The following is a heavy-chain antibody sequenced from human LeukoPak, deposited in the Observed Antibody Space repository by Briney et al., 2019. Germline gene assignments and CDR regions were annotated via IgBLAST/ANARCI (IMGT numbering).Heavy chain of an antibody. CDR3: ARGDYYDSSGYYYFDY. Sequence: ASVKVSCKASGYTFTSCDINWVRQATGQGLEWMGWMNPNSGNTGYAQKFQGRVTITRNTSISTAYMELSRLRSDDTAVYYCARGDYYDSSGYYYFDYWGQGTLVTVSS. CDR2: MNPNSGNT. CDR1: GYTFTSCD. J-gene: IGHJ4*02. V-gene: IGHV1-8*03. D-gene: IGHD3-22*01.